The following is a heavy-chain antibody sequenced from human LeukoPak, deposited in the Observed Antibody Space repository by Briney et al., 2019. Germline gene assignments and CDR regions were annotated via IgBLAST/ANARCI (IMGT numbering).Heavy chain of an antibody. V-gene: IGHV3-21*01. D-gene: IGHD2-15*01. CDR3: ARVTPVYCSGGSCYGDY. CDR2: ISSSSSYI. Sequence: GGSLRLSCAASGSTFSSYSMNWVRQAPGKGLEWVSSISSSSSYIYYADSVKGRFTISRDNAKNSLYLQMNSLRAEDTAVYYCARVTPVYCSGGSCYGDYWGQGTLVTVSS. CDR1: GSTFSSYS. J-gene: IGHJ4*02.